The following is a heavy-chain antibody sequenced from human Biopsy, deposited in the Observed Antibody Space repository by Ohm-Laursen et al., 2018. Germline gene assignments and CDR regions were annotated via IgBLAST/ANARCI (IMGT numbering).Heavy chain of an antibody. CDR1: KFTVRTNS. V-gene: IGHV3-11*01. CDR2: ISNSGSII. D-gene: IGHD5-18*01. CDR3: ASRGYTDGDYDY. Sequence: SLRLSCTASKFTVRTNSMSWVRLAPGRGLAWVSHISNSGSIIYYADSVKGRFIISRDNAKNSLYLQMNSLRAEDTAVYYCASRGYTDGDYDYWGQGTLVTVSS. J-gene: IGHJ4*02.